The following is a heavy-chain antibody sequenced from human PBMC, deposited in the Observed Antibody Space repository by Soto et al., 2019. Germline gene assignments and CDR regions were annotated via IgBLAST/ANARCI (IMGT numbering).Heavy chain of an antibody. V-gene: IGHV1-3*01. CDR3: ARGVRLFRGSFDP. Sequence: GASVKVSCKASGYTFTGYAMHWVRQAPGQRLEWMGWINAGNGNTKYSQKFQGRVTITRDTSASTAYMELSSLRSEDTAVYYCARGVRLFRGSFDPWGQGTLVTVSS. D-gene: IGHD2-15*01. J-gene: IGHJ5*02. CDR1: GYTFTGYA. CDR2: INAGNGNT.